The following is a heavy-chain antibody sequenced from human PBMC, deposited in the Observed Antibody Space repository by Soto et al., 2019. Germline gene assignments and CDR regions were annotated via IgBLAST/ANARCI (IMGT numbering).Heavy chain of an antibody. J-gene: IGHJ4*02. CDR1: GWSFSGYY. CDR2: INHSGST. V-gene: IGHV4-34*01. CDR3: ARSKARFHSH. Sequence: SETLSLTCAFYGWSFSGYYWSWIRQPPGKGLEWIGEINHSGSTNYNPSLKSRVTISVDTSKNQFSLKLSSVTAADTAVYYCARSKARFHSHWGQGTLVTVSS. D-gene: IGHD3-16*01.